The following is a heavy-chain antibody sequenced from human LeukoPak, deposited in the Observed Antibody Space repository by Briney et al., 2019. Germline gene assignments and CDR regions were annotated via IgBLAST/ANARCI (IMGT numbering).Heavy chain of an antibody. Sequence: SETLSLTCTVSGGSISSSSYYWGWIRQPPGKGLEWIGSIYYSGSTYYNPSLKSRVTISVDTSKNQFSLKLSSVTAADTAVYYCARDRRDSGSYYSDYYYYGMDVWGQGTTVTVSS. CDR3: ARDRRDSGSYYSDYYYYGMDV. D-gene: IGHD1-26*01. CDR1: GGSISSSSYY. J-gene: IGHJ6*02. CDR2: IYYSGST. V-gene: IGHV4-39*07.